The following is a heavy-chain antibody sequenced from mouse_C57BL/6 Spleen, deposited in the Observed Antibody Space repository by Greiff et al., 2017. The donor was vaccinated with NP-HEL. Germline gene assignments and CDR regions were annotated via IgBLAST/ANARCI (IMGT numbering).Heavy chain of an antibody. CDR1: GYTFTSYW. J-gene: IGHJ3*01. CDR2: IHPNSGST. Sequence: VQLQQPGAELVKPGASVKLSCKASGYTFTSYWMHWVKQRPGQGLEWIGMIHPNSGSTNYNEKFKSKATLTVDKSSSTAYMQLSSLTSEDSAVSYCAPTSQAKAWFAYWGQGTLVTVSA. V-gene: IGHV1-64*01. D-gene: IGHD3-2*02. CDR3: APTSQAKAWFAY.